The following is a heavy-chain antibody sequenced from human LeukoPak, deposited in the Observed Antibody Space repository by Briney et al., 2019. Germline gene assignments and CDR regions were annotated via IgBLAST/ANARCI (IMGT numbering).Heavy chain of an antibody. D-gene: IGHD2-15*01. J-gene: IGHJ4*02. CDR1: GYTFTGYY. CDR3: ARASYRWELPDFDY. CDR2: INPNSGGT. Sequence: ASVKVPCKASGYTFTGYYMHWVRQAPGQGLEWMGWINPNSGGTNYAQKFQGRVTMTRDTSISTAYMELSRLRSDDTAVYYCARASYRWELPDFDYWGQGTLVTVSS. V-gene: IGHV1-2*02.